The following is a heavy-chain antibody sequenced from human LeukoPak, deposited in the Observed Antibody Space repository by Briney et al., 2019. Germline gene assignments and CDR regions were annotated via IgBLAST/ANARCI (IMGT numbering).Heavy chain of an antibody. D-gene: IGHD3/OR15-3a*01. V-gene: IGHV4-59*02. J-gene: IGHJ4*02. Sequence: SETLSLTYTVSGDSVTTYYWGWIRQPPGKGLEWIGYIHYSGRTNSNPSLESRVTISVDMSKNQFSLKMSSVTAADTAMYYCARYFCPGDNCLHFDYWGQGTLVTVSS. CDR2: IHYSGRT. CDR3: ARYFCPGDNCLHFDY. CDR1: GDSVTTYY.